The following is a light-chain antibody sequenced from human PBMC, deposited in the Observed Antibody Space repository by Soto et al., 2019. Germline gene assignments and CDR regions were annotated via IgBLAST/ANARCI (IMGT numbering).Light chain of an antibody. CDR1: SSEVGGYNY. V-gene: IGLV2-11*01. Sequence: QSVLTQPRPVSASPGQPVTLSCPGTSSEVGGYNYVSWYQQHPGKAPKLMIYDVSKRPSGVPDRFSGSKSGNTASLTISVLQAEDEADYYCCSYAGSYTYVFGTGTKVTVL. CDR2: DVS. J-gene: IGLJ1*01. CDR3: CSYAGSYTYV.